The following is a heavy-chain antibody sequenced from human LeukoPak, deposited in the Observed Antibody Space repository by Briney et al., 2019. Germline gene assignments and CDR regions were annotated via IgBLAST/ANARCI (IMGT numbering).Heavy chain of an antibody. CDR2: INHSGST. CDR3: ARSRVYGSGSPSYALDY. Sequence: NPSETLSLTCAVYGGSFSGYYWSWIRQPPGKGLEWIGEINHSGSTNYNPSLKSRVTISVDTSKNQFSLKLSSVTAADTAVYYCARSRVYGSGSPSYALDYWGQGTLVTVSS. V-gene: IGHV4-34*01. D-gene: IGHD3-10*01. CDR1: GGSFSGYY. J-gene: IGHJ4*02.